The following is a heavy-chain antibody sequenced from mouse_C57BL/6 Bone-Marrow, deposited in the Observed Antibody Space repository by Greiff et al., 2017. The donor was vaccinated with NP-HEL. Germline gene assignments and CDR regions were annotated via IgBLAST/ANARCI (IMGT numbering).Heavy chain of an antibody. J-gene: IGHJ4*01. D-gene: IGHD1-1*01. V-gene: IGHV1-9*01. Sequence: QVQLQQSGAELMKPGASVKLSCKATGYTFTGYWIEWVKQRPGHGLEWIGEILPGSGSTNYNEKFKGKATFTADTSSNTADMQLSSLTTEDSAIYYCARGYYYGSSFYAMDYWGQGTSVTVSS. CDR1: GYTFTGYW. CDR3: ARGYYYGSSFYAMDY. CDR2: ILPGSGST.